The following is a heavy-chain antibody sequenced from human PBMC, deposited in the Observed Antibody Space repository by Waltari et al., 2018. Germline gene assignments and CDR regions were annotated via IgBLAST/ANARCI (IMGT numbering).Heavy chain of an antibody. CDR2: INWKGDSK. J-gene: IGHJ3*02. CDR3: ARERGYGRAFDI. V-gene: IGHV3-20*04. Sequence: MESGGGLVRPGGSLRPSCAASGFPFCDDGMSWVRQAPGKGLEWVSGINWKGDSKTYADSLRGRITISRDSAKNSLFLDLYSLRDADTALYYCARERGYGRAFDIWGQGTMVTVSS. D-gene: IGHD5-12*01. CDR1: GFPFCDDG.